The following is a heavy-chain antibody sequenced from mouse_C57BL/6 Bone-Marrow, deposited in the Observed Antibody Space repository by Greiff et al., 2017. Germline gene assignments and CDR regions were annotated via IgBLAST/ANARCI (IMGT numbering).Heavy chain of an antibody. CDR3: ARYYGSSPYAMDY. CDR1: GFTFSDYG. Sequence: DVKLVESGGGLVKPGGSLKLSCAASGFTFSDYGMHWVRQAPEKGLEWVAYISSGSSTIYYADTVKGRFTISRDNAKNTLFLQMTSLRSEDTAMYYCARYYGSSPYAMDYWGQGTSVTVSS. D-gene: IGHD1-1*01. V-gene: IGHV5-17*01. CDR2: ISSGSSTI. J-gene: IGHJ4*01.